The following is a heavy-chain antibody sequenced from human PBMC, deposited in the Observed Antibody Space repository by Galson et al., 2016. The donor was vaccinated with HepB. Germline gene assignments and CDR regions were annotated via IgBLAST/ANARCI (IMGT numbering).Heavy chain of an antibody. V-gene: IGHV1-24*01. J-gene: IGHJ4*02. CDR2: FDPEEGET. Sequence: SVKVSCKVSGKSLSDLSMYWVRQAPGKGLEWMGGFDPEEGETLYAQMFQGRVTMTEDTSTDTAYMELSSLRSEDTAVYYCATGPLGAISVSFDYWGQGTLVTVSS. CDR1: GKSLSDLS. CDR3: ATGPLGAISVSFDY. D-gene: IGHD1-26*01.